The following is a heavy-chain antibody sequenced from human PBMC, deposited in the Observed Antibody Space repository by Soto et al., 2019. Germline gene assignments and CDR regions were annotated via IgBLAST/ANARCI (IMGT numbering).Heavy chain of an antibody. CDR3: AREVATVTKHFDY. D-gene: IGHD4-17*01. CDR2: INHSGST. Sequence: TSETLSLTCAVYGGSFSGYYWSWIRQPPGKGLEWIGEINHSGSTNYNPSLKSRVTISVDTSKNQFSLKLSSVTAADTAVYYCAREVATVTKHFDYWGQGTLVTVSS. CDR1: GGSFSGYY. J-gene: IGHJ4*02. V-gene: IGHV4-34*01.